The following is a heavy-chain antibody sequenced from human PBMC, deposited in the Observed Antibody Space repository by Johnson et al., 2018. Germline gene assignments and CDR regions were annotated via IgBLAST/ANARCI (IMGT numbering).Heavy chain of an antibody. D-gene: IGHD6-13*01. CDR2: ISHDGSNE. V-gene: IGHV3-30-3*01. CDR3: VRREQERALTLFQEGRDI. J-gene: IGHJ3*02. Sequence: QVQLVQSGGGVVQPGGSLRLSCAASGFSFMTYAIHWVRQAPGKGLDWVTFISHDGSNEYYADSVKGRFTISRDNSKNTVYLQMNRLTAEDTAVYYCVRREQERALTLFQEGRDIWGPGKKVTVS. CDR1: GFSFMTYA.